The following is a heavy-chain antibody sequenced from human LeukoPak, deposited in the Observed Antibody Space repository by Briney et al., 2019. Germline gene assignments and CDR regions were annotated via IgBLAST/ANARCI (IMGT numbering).Heavy chain of an antibody. D-gene: IGHD3-22*01. CDR2: IYTSGST. CDR1: GGSISSYY. J-gene: IGHJ3*02. V-gene: IGHV4-4*07. CDR3: ARTYYYDSSGYYQSDAFDI. Sequence: SETLSLTCTVSGGSISSYYWSWIRQPAGKGLEWIGRIYTSGSTNYNPSLKSRVTMSVDTSKTQFSLKLSSVTAADTAVYYCARTYYYDSSGYYQSDAFDIWGQGTMVTVSS.